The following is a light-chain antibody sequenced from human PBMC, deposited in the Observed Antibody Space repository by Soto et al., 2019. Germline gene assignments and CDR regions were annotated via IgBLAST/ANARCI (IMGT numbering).Light chain of an antibody. J-gene: IGKJ4*01. CDR2: AAS. CDR3: QQLNSYPLT. CDR1: QAISSS. Sequence: DIQLTQSPSFLSASVGDKVTITCRASQAISSSLAWYQQNPGKAPKLLIYAASTWQSGVPSRFRGSGSGKEFTLTISSLQPEDFATYYCQQLNSYPLTFGGGAKVEI. V-gene: IGKV1-9*01.